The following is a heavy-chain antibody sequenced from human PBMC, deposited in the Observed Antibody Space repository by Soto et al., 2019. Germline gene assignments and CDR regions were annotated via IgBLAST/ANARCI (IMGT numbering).Heavy chain of an antibody. J-gene: IGHJ6*02. Sequence: SETLSLTCTVSGGFVNSDTHSWSWIRQTPGKRLEWIGFIYSGGSTKNPSLRCRVTMSVDTSKNQFSLKLRSGIVADTAVYHCARFVRSCSATTCSTRADVWGQGITVTVSS. CDR3: ARFVRSCSATTCSTRADV. D-gene: IGHD2-2*01. CDR2: IYSGGST. V-gene: IGHV4-61*01. CDR1: GGFVNSDTHS.